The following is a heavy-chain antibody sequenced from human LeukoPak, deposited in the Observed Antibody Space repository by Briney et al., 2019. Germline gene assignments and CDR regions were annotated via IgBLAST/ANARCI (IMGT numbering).Heavy chain of an antibody. CDR1: GYTFSDYD. J-gene: IGHJ6*03. Sequence: ASVKVSCKASGYTFSDYDINWVRQAPGQGLEWMGWINPNSGNAGYAQKFQGRVTMTRNTSISTAYMELSSLRSEDTAVYYCARALAWGGSSYSYYYMDVWAKGTTVTVSS. V-gene: IGHV1-8*01. CDR2: INPNSGNA. CDR3: ARALAWGGSSYSYYYMDV. D-gene: IGHD1-26*01.